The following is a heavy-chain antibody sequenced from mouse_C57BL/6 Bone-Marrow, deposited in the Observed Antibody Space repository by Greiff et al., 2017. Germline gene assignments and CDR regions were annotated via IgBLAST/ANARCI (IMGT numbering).Heavy chain of an antibody. Sequence: EVKLMESGAELVKPGASVKLSCTASGFNINDYYMHWVKQRPEQGLEWIGRIDPEDGETKYAPKFQGKATITADTSTNTAYLQLSSLTSEDTAVYYCARWRKRAMDYWGQGTSVTVSS. V-gene: IGHV14-2*01. J-gene: IGHJ4*01. CDR1: GFNINDYY. CDR3: ARWRKRAMDY. CDR2: IDPEDGET.